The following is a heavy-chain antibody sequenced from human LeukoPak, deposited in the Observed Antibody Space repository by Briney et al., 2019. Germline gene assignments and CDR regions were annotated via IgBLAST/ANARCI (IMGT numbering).Heavy chain of an antibody. CDR2: IYPGDSDT. CDR3: ARLYYGFWGGYYY. D-gene: IGHD3-3*01. J-gene: IGHJ4*02. Sequence: GESLKISCKGSGYSFTSYWIGWVRPMPGKGLGWMGIIYPGDSDTRYSPSFQGQVTLSAEKSISTASRQWCGLKPSDTAMYYCARLYYGFWGGYYYWGQGNLVTVSS. V-gene: IGHV5-51*01. CDR1: GYSFTSYW.